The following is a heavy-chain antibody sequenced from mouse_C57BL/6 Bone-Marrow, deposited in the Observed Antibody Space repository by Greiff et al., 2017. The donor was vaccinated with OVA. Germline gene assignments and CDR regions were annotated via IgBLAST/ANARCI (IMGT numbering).Heavy chain of an antibody. J-gene: IGHJ2*01. V-gene: IGHV5-9*01. CDR2: ISGGGGNT. Sequence: VKVVESGGGLVKPGGSLKLSCAASGFTFSSYTMSWVRQTPEKRLEWVATISGGGGNTYYPDSVKGRFTISRDNAKNTLYLQMSSLRSEDTALYYCATRLRRYFDYWGQGTTLTVSS. CDR1: GFTFSSYT. D-gene: IGHD2-4*01. CDR3: ATRLRRYFDY.